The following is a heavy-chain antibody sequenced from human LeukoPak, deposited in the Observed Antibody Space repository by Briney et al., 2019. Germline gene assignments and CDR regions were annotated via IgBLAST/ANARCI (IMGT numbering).Heavy chain of an antibody. Sequence: GGSLRFSCEASGFTFASHAMNWVRQAPGKGLEWVSGISGSGGSAFYAGSVRGRFTFSRDNSKNTLLLQMNSLRAEDTAVYFCARGGRGSWGQGTPVTVSS. CDR1: GFTFASHA. CDR2: ISGSGGSA. V-gene: IGHV3-23*01. D-gene: IGHD5-12*01. J-gene: IGHJ4*02. CDR3: ARGGRGS.